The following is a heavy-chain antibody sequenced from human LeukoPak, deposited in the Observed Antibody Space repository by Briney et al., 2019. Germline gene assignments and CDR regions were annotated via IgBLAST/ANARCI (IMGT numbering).Heavy chain of an antibody. CDR1: GFTFSTYT. CDR2: VSSSSSYI. D-gene: IGHD4-17*01. J-gene: IGHJ4*02. CDR3: AKDFSGDSLFDY. V-gene: IGHV3-21*04. Sequence: GGSLRLSCAVSGFTFSTYTMNWVRQAPGKGLEWVSSVSSSSSYIYYADSVKGRFTISRDNSKNTLYLQMNSLRAEDTAVYYCAKDFSGDSLFDYWGQGTLVTVSS.